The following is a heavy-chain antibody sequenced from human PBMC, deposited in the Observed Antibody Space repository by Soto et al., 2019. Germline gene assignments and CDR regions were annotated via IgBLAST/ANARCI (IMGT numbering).Heavy chain of an antibody. D-gene: IGHD4-17*01. CDR2: IDWDDDK. J-gene: IGHJ6*02. CDR3: ARIPIGSTEGWYYYYGMDV. Sequence: SGPTLVNPTQTLTLTCTFSGFSLSTSGMCVSWIRQPPGKALEWLALIDWDDDKYYSTSLKTRLTISKDTSKNQVVLTMTNMDPVDTATYYCARIPIGSTEGWYYYYGMDVWGQGNTVTVSS. V-gene: IGHV2-70*01. CDR1: GFSLSTSGMC.